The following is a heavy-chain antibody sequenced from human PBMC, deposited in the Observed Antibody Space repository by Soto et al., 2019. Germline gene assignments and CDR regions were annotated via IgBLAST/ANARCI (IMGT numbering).Heavy chain of an antibody. CDR3: AKGGDIVVVVAARVDY. J-gene: IGHJ4*02. CDR2: ISGSGGST. V-gene: IGHV3-23*01. CDR1: GFTFSSYA. Sequence: EVQLLESGGGLVQPGGSLRLSCAASGFTFSSYAMSWVRQAPGKGLEWVSAISGSGGSTYYADSVKGRFTISRDNSKNTLYLQMNRLRAEDTAVYYCAKGGDIVVVVAARVDYWGQGTLVTVSS. D-gene: IGHD2-15*01.